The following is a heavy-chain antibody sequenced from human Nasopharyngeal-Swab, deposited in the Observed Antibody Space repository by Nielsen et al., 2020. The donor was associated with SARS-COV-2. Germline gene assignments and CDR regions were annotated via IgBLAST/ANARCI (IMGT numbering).Heavy chain of an antibody. CDR1: GDSVSSSSAA. V-gene: IGHV6-1*01. J-gene: IGHJ6*03. Sequence: SQTLSLTCAISGDSVSSSSAAWNWIRQSPSRGLEWLGRTYYRSKWYNDYAVSVKSRITINPDTSKNQFSLRLNSVTPEDTAVYYCARARGAYGDYYYYYYTDVWGKGTTGTVSS. CDR3: ARARGAYGDYYYYYYTDV. D-gene: IGHD4-17*01. CDR2: TYYRSKWYN.